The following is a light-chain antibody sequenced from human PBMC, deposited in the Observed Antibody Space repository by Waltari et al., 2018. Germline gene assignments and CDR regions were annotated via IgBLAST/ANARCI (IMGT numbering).Light chain of an antibody. J-gene: IGLJ2*01. Sequence: QSTLTQPRSVSGSPGQSVTISCTGTSSDVGGYNYVSWYQQHPGKAPKLMIYDVSKRASGVPDRFSGSKSCNPASLTISVRQAEDEADYYCCSYAGSYTFVVFGGGTKLTVL. V-gene: IGLV2-11*01. CDR1: SSDVGGYNY. CDR3: CSYAGSYTFVV. CDR2: DVS.